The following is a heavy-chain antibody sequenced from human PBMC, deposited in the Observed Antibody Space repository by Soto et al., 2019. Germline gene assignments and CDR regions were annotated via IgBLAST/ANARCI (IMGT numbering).Heavy chain of an antibody. CDR2: IIPLFRTP. CDR3: ARDNGRPQLGGNYYYVTDV. J-gene: IGHJ6*02. D-gene: IGHD3-3*02. CDR1: GGTFSSSA. Sequence: QVQLVQSGAEVKEPGSSVKVSCQASGGTFSSSALSWVRQAPGQGLEWMGGIIPLFRTPDYAQKFQGRVTRTADEYTSTAYMELSSLRSEDTAIYYCARDNGRPQLGGNYYYVTDVWGQGTTITVSS. V-gene: IGHV1-69*12.